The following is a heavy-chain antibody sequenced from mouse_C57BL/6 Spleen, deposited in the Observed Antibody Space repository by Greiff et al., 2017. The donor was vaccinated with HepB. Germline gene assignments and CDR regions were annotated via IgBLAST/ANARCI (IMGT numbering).Heavy chain of an antibody. J-gene: IGHJ3*01. Sequence: QVQLKESGAELVKPGASVKMSCKASGYTFTTYPIEWMKQNHGKSLEWIGNFHPYNDDTKYNEKFKGKATLTVEKSSSTVYLELSRLTSDDSAVYYCARRYYGSSPWFAYWGQGTLVTVSA. CDR2: FHPYNDDT. D-gene: IGHD1-1*01. V-gene: IGHV1-47*01. CDR1: GYTFTTYP. CDR3: ARRYYGSSPWFAY.